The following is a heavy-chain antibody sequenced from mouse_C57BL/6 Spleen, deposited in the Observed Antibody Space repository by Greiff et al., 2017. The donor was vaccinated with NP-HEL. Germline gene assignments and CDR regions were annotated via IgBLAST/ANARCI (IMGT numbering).Heavy chain of an antibody. J-gene: IGHJ3*01. CDR2: INPGSGGT. D-gene: IGHD2-4*01. CDR1: GYAFTNYL. Sequence: QVQLQQSGAELVRPGTSVKVSCKASGYAFTNYLIEWVKQRPGQGLEWIGVINPGSGGTNYNEKFKGKAKQTADKSSSTAYMQLSSLTSEDSAVYFCARSVPDYDWFAYWGQGTLVTVSA. V-gene: IGHV1-54*01. CDR3: ARSVPDYDWFAY.